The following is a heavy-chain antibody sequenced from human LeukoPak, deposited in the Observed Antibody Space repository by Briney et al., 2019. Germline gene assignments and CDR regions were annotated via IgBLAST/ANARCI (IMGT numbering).Heavy chain of an antibody. D-gene: IGHD1-26*01. Sequence: PSETLSLTCTVSGYSISSGYYWGWIRQPPGKGLEWIGSIYHSGSTYYNPSLKSRVTISVDTSKNQFSLKLSSVTAADTAVYYCARDDTIRGATGIDYWGQGTLVTVSS. J-gene: IGHJ4*02. CDR3: ARDDTIRGATGIDY. CDR2: IYHSGST. V-gene: IGHV4-38-2*02. CDR1: GYSISSGYY.